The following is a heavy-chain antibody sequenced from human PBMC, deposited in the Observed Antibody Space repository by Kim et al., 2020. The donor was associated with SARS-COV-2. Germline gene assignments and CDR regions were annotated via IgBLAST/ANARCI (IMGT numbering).Heavy chain of an antibody. CDR2: INHSGRT. Sequence: SETLSLTCAVYGGSFSGFYWSWIRQPPGRGLEWIGEINHSGRTNYNPSLKSRVTTSVDTSKNQFSLKLTAVTAAATAVYYCARRLSSTSGSGSHYCDLWGQGTLVTVSS. CDR3: ARRLSSTSGSGSHYCDL. CDR1: GGSFSGFY. D-gene: IGHD3-10*01. V-gene: IGHV4-34*01. J-gene: IGHJ4*02.